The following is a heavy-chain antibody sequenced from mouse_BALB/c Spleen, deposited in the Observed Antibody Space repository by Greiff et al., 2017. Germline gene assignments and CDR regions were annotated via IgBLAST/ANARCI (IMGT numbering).Heavy chain of an antibody. V-gene: IGHV1-9*01. D-gene: IGHD4-1*01. CDR1: GYTFSSYW. CDR2: ILPGSGST. CDR3: ARHWDVGFAY. Sequence: QVQLQQSGAELMKPGASVKISCKATGYTFSSYWIEWVKQRPGHGLEWIGEILPGSGSTNYNEKFKGKATFTADTSSNTAYMQLSSLTSEDSAVYYCARHWDVGFAYWGQGTLVTVSA. J-gene: IGHJ3*01.